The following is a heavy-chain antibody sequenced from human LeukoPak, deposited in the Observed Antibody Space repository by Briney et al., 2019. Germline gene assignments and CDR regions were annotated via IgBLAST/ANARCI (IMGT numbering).Heavy chain of an antibody. Sequence: GGSLRLSCAASGFTFSSYSMNWVRQAPGKGLEWVSYISSSSSTIYYADSVKGRFTISRDNAKNSLYLQMNSLRDEDTAVYYCARDMRRSARDGYNYDAFDIWGQGTMVTVSS. CDR1: GFTFSSYS. J-gene: IGHJ3*02. V-gene: IGHV3-48*02. CDR3: ARDMRRSARDGYNYDAFDI. D-gene: IGHD5-24*01. CDR2: ISSSSSTI.